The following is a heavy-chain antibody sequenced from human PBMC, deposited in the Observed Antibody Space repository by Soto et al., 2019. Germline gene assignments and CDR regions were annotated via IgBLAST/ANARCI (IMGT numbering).Heavy chain of an antibody. CDR3: ARALFCPSATPLCSSYHHVMDV. V-gene: IGHV1-3*01. CDR1: GYTFTSYS. D-gene: IGHD2-15*01. CDR2: INAGNGNT. Sequence: AASVKVSCKASGYTFTSYSMHWLRQAPGQRLEWMGWINAGNGNTKYSQKFQGRVTITSATSASTAYMELRGLRSEDTAVYYCARALFCPSATPLCSSYHHVMDVWGQGTPVTVSS. J-gene: IGHJ6*02.